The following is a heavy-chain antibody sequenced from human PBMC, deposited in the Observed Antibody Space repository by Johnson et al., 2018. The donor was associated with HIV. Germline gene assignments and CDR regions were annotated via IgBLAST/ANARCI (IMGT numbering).Heavy chain of an antibody. CDR1: AFTFDDYG. Sequence: VQLVESGGGVVRPGGSLTLSCEASAFTFDDYGMSWVRQAPGKGLEWISGINWNGDSPGYADSVKGRFTISRDNAKNSLYLQMNSLRAEDTALYYCARGVRDSSGYPFAFDIWGQGTMVTVSS. J-gene: IGHJ3*02. CDR2: INWNGDSP. D-gene: IGHD3-22*01. V-gene: IGHV3-20*04. CDR3: ARGVRDSSGYPFAFDI.